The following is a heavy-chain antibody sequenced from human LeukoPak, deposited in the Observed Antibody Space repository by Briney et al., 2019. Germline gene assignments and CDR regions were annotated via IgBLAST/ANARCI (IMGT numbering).Heavy chain of an antibody. CDR1: GYTFTGYY. Sequence: ASVKVSCKASGYTFTGYYMHWVRQAPGQGLEWMGIINPSGGSTSYAQKFQGRVTMTRDTSTSTVYMELSSLRSEDTAVYYCARGPSQYSTVYYYYGMDVWGQGTTVTVSS. D-gene: IGHD6-6*01. CDR3: ARGPSQYSTVYYYYGMDV. CDR2: INPSGGST. V-gene: IGHV1-46*01. J-gene: IGHJ6*02.